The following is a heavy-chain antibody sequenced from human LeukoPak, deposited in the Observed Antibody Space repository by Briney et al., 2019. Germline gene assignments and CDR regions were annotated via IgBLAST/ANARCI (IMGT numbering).Heavy chain of an antibody. CDR2: IVVGSGNT. V-gene: IGHV1-58*02. D-gene: IGHD1-26*01. CDR1: GFTFTSSA. Sequence: GASVKVSCKASGFTFTSSAMQWVRQARGQRLEWIGWIVVGSGNTNYAQKFQGRVTMTRDTSISTAYMELSRLRSDDTAVYYCASEGGSYGGLVNAFDIWGQGTMVTVSS. J-gene: IGHJ3*02. CDR3: ASEGGSYGGLVNAFDI.